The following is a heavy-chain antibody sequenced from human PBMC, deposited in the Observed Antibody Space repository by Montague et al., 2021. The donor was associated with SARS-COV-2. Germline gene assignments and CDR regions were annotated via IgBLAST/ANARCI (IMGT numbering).Heavy chain of an antibody. CDR2: NYYSGST. CDR3: ARGFDY. J-gene: IGHJ4*02. V-gene: IGHV4-61*10. Sequence: SETLSLTCTVSGDSITSDVSYWSWIRQRAGQELEWIGYNYYSGSTNYTPSLKSRVTISVDTSKNQFSLKLSSVTAADAAGYYCARGFDYWGQGTLVTVSS. CDR1: GDSITSDVSY.